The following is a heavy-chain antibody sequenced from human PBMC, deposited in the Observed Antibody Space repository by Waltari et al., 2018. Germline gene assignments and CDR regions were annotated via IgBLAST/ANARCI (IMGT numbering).Heavy chain of an antibody. J-gene: IGHJ4*02. CDR1: GFTFSSYW. V-gene: IGHV3-74*01. Sequence: EVQLVESGGGLVQPGGSLRLSCAASGFTFSSYWMHWVRQAPGKGLVSVSKINMDGSITRYADSVKGRFTISRDNAENTLFLQMHSLRAEDTAVYYCVMYSSSFLGDCWGQGTLVTVSS. CDR2: INMDGSIT. D-gene: IGHD6-19*01. CDR3: VMYSSSFLGDC.